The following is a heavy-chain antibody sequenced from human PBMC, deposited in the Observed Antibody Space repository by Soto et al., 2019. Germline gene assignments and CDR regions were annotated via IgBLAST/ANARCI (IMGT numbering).Heavy chain of an antibody. CDR3: AREHPSDFWSGSRAGGNWFDP. CDR2: IYYSGST. Sequence: SETLSLTCTVSGGSISSGGYYWSWIRQHPGKGLEWIGYIYYSGSTYYNPSLKSRVTISVDTSKNQFSLKLSSVTAADTAVYYCAREHPSDFWSGSRAGGNWFDPWGQGTLVTVSS. V-gene: IGHV4-31*03. D-gene: IGHD3-3*01. J-gene: IGHJ5*02. CDR1: GGSISSGGYY.